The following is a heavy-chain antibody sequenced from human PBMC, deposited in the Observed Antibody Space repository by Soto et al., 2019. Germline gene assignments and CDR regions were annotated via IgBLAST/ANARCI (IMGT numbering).Heavy chain of an antibody. D-gene: IGHD3-22*01. V-gene: IGHV1-18*01. J-gene: IGHJ4*02. Sequence: QVQLVQSGAEVKKPGASVKVSCKASGYTFTSYGISWVRQAPGQGLEWMGWISAYNGNTNYAQKLQGRVTMTTDTSTSTAYMELRSLRSADTAVYYCARDRVVVIPPPRFDYWGQGTLVTVSS. CDR1: GYTFTSYG. CDR2: ISAYNGNT. CDR3: ARDRVVVIPPPRFDY.